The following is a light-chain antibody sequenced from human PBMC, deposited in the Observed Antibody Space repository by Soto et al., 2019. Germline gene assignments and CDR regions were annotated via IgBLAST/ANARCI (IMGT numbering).Light chain of an antibody. V-gene: IGKV2-28*01. J-gene: IGKJ4*01. CDR1: QSLLYSDGNNY. CDR2: LGS. CDR3: MQALQTPLT. Sequence: EIVMTQSPLSLPVTPGEPASISCRSSQSLLYSDGNNYLDWYLQKPAQSPQLLIHLGSHRASGVPDRFRGSGSGTDFTLKISRVEAEDVGVYFCMQALQTPLTFGGGTKVEIK.